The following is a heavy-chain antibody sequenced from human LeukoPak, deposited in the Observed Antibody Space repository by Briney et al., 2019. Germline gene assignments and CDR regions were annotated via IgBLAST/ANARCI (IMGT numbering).Heavy chain of an antibody. Sequence: SETLSLTCTVSGGSISTDSWNWIRQPPGKGLEWIGYIYYSGSTNYNPSLKSRVTISVDTSKNQFSLRLSSVTAADTALYYCATWANLNLNWGQGTLVTVSS. V-gene: IGHV4-59*08. D-gene: IGHD1-14*01. J-gene: IGHJ4*02. CDR3: ATWANLNLN. CDR2: IYYSGST. CDR1: GGSISTDS.